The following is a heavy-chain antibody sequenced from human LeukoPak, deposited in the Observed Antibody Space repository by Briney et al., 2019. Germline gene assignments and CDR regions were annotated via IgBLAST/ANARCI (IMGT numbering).Heavy chain of an antibody. V-gene: IGHV3-23*01. Sequence: GGSLRLSCAASGFTFSSYAMSWVRQAPGKGLEWVSAISGSGGSTYYADSVKGRFTISRDNSKNTLYLQTNSLRAEDTAVYYCAKDVAVSGTAYFDYWGQGTLVTVSS. D-gene: IGHD6-19*01. CDR2: ISGSGGST. J-gene: IGHJ4*02. CDR1: GFTFSSYA. CDR3: AKDVAVSGTAYFDY.